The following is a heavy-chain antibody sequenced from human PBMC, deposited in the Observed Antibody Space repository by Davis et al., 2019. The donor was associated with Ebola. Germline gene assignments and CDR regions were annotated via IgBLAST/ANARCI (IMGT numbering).Heavy chain of an antibody. V-gene: IGHV3-74*01. CDR2: INSDGSSI. Sequence: HTGGSLRLSCAAFGFTFTNYWMHWVRQAPGKGLVWVSRINSDGSSINYADSVKGRFTISRDNAKNSLYLQMNSLGAEDTAVYYCARDLGFNWFDPWGQGTLVTVSS. J-gene: IGHJ5*02. CDR1: GFTFTNYW. CDR3: ARDLGFNWFDP.